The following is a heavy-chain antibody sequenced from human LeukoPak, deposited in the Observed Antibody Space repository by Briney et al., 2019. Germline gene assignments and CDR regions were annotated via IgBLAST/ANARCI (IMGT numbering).Heavy chain of an antibody. Sequence: GASVKVSCTASGYTFTAYYVHWVRQAPGQGLEWMGWINPNSRGTKYAQKFQGRVTMTRDTSISTAYMELTRLRSDDTAVYYCARVDDILTGHLDCWGQGTLVTVSS. CDR1: GYTFTAYY. CDR3: ARVDDILTGHLDC. V-gene: IGHV1-2*02. CDR2: INPNSRGT. J-gene: IGHJ4*02. D-gene: IGHD3-9*01.